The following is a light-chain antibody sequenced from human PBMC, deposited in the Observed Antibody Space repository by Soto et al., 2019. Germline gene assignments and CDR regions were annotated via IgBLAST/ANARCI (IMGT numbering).Light chain of an antibody. CDR3: QQYNSYLWT. Sequence: DIQMTQSPFKLSASVGDRVAITCRASDNIATWVAWYQQKSGEAPKLLIYTASKLENGDPSRFAGFGSGTEFTLSIASLQPDDSATYYCQQYNSYLWTVGQGTKVDIK. CDR2: TAS. V-gene: IGKV1-5*03. J-gene: IGKJ1*01. CDR1: DNIATW.